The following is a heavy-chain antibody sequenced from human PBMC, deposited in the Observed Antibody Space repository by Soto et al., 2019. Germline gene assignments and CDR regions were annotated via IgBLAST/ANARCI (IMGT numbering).Heavy chain of an antibody. Sequence: ASVKVSCKASGYTFTGYYMHWVRQAPGQGLEWMGWINPNSGGTNYAQKFQGWVTMTRDTSISTAYMELSSLRAEDTAVYYCAREGDWLLYYFDYWGQGTLVTVSS. J-gene: IGHJ4*02. D-gene: IGHD3-9*01. CDR1: GYTFTGYY. CDR2: INPNSGGT. V-gene: IGHV1-2*04. CDR3: AREGDWLLYYFDY.